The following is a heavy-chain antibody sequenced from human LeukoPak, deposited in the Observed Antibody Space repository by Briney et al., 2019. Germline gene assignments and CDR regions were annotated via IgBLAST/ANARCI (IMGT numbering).Heavy chain of an antibody. D-gene: IGHD6-19*01. V-gene: IGHV4-38-2*01. J-gene: IGHJ4*02. CDR1: GYSISSGYY. CDR3: ARQRSGWSFDY. CDR2: IYHSGST. Sequence: SETLSLTCAVSGYSISSGYYWVWVRQPPGKGLEWTGSIYHSGSTYYNPSLKSRVTISVDTSKNRFSLKLSSVTAADTAVYYCARQRSGWSFDYWGQGTLVTVSS.